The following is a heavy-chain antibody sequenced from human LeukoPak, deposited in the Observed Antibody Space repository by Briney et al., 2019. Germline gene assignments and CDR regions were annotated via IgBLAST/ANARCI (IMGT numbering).Heavy chain of an antibody. D-gene: IGHD3-10*01. J-gene: IGHJ4*02. CDR1: GDSISSGSYY. V-gene: IGHV4-61*02. Sequence: SQTLSLTCTVSGDSISSGSYYWSWIRQPAGKGLEWIGRIYISGSTNYNPSLKSRVTISVDTSKNQFSLKLSSVTAADTAVYYRARETMVRGDFDYWGQGTLVTVSS. CDR2: IYISGST. CDR3: ARETMVRGDFDY.